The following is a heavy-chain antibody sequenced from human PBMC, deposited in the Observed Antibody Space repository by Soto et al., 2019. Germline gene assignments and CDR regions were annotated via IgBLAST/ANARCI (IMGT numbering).Heavy chain of an antibody. CDR2: IIPIFGTA. D-gene: IGHD2-2*01. CDR1: GGTFSSYA. V-gene: IGHV1-69*01. CDR3: ARVLVVVPAAIGGSYYYYGMDV. Sequence: QVQLVQSGAEVKKPGSSVKVSCKASGGTFSSYAISWVRQAPGQGLEWMGGIIPIFGTANYAQKFQGRVTITADESTSTAYMELSSLRSEGTAVYYCARVLVVVPAAIGGSYYYYGMDVWGQGTTVTVSS. J-gene: IGHJ6*02.